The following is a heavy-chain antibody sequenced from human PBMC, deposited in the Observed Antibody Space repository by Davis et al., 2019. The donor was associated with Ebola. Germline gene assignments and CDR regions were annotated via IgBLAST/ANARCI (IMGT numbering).Heavy chain of an antibody. CDR1: GGSFSGYY. J-gene: IGHJ6*02. Sequence: MPSETLSLTCAVYGGSFSGYYWSWIRQPPGKGLEWIGEINHSGRTNYNPSLKSRVTMSVDTSKNQFSLRVRSVTAADTAVYYCASGGGYGGYGMDVWGQGTTVTVSS. CDR2: INHSGRT. CDR3: ASGGGYGGYGMDV. D-gene: IGHD6-25*01. V-gene: IGHV4-34*01.